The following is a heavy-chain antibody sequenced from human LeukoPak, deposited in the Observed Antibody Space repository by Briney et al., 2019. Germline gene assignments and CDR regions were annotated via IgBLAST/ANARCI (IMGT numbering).Heavy chain of an antibody. CDR3: ARVSVDSSGYYQYYFDY. J-gene: IGHJ4*02. V-gene: IGHV1-69*13. CDR1: GGTFSSYA. CDR2: IIPIFGTA. D-gene: IGHD3-22*01. Sequence: GASVKVSCKASGGTFSSYAISWVRQAPGQGLEWMGGIIPIFGTANYAQKFQGRVTITADESTSTAYMELSSLRSEDTAVYYCARVSVDSSGYYQYYFDYWGQGTLVTVSS.